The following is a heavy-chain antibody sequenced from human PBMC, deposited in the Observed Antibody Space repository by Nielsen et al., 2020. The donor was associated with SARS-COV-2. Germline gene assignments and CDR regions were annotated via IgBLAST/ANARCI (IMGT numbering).Heavy chain of an antibody. CDR2: ISYDGSNK. D-gene: IGHD2-15*01. CDR1: GFTFSSYG. V-gene: IGHV3-30*12. J-gene: IGHJ4*02. Sequence: GESLEISCAASGFTFSSYGMHWVRQAPGKGLECVAVISYDGSNKYYADSVKGRFTISRDNAKNSLYLQMNSLRAEDTAVYYCASVRSSQSVAEHIFDYWGQGTLVTVSS. CDR3: ASVRSSQSVAEHIFDY.